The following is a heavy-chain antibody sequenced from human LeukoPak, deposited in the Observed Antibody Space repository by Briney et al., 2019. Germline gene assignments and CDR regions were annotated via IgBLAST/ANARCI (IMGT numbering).Heavy chain of an antibody. D-gene: IGHD3-16*02. CDR2: IYYSGST. Sequence: SETLSLTCTVSGGSISSSSYYWGWIRQPPGKGLEWIGSIYYSGSTYYNPSLKSRVAISVDTSKNQFSLKLSSVTAADTAVYYCARGLNPSYRFDLWGRGTLVTVSS. CDR3: ARGLNPSYRFDL. V-gene: IGHV4-39*07. CDR1: GGSISSSSYY. J-gene: IGHJ2*01.